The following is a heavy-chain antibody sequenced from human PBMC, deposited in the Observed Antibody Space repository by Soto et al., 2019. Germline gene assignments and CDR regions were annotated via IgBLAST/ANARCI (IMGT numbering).Heavy chain of an antibody. D-gene: IGHD3-3*01. Sequence: SETLSLTCTVSGGSIPINNYYWAWIRQPPGKGLEWIGNVYYTGSTSYNPSLNSRVTMSVDTSKNQFSLKLTSVTAADTAVYYCARLPRYDFWTWGQGTLVTVSS. CDR2: VYYTGST. J-gene: IGHJ1*01. CDR3: ARLPRYDFWT. V-gene: IGHV4-39*01. CDR1: GGSIPINNYY.